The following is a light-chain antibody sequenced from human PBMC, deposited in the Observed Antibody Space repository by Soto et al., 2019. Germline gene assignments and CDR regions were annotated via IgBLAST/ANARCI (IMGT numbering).Light chain of an antibody. CDR3: SFYTSENAYV. CDR2: EAS. Sequence: QSVLTQPPSVSGSPGQSVTISCTGTSTDFVGYNRVSWYQQPPGTAPKVMIYEASKRLSGVPDLCSGSKSGNTASLTISGLQAADEADSSCSFYTSENAYVFTTGTKVTVL. V-gene: IGLV2-18*01. CDR1: STDFVGYNR. J-gene: IGLJ1*01.